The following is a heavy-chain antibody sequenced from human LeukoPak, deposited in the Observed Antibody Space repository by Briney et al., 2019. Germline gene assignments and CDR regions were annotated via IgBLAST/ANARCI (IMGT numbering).Heavy chain of an antibody. J-gene: IGHJ4*02. Sequence: GGSLRLSCAASGFTVSSNYMTWVRQAPGKGLEWVANIEQDGSEKHYVDSVRGRFTISRDNAKNSLYLQMSSLRAEDTAVYYCARDTRGYASFDYWGQGTLVTVSS. V-gene: IGHV3-7*04. CDR3: ARDTRGYASFDY. CDR1: GFTVSSNY. CDR2: IEQDGSEK. D-gene: IGHD2-2*01.